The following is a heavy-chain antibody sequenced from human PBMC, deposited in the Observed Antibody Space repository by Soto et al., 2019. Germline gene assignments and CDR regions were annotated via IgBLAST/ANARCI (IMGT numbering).Heavy chain of an antibody. V-gene: IGHV4-34*01. CDR3: ARGFCSGGDCYLHFDY. CDR1: GGSLSGYY. D-gene: IGHD2-15*01. Sequence: PSETLSLTCAVHGGSLSGYYWTWIRQPPGKGLEWIGESSHSGSTNYNPSLKSRVTVSVDTSKNQFSLNLSSVTAADTAVYYCARGFCSGGDCYLHFDYWGQGTLGTVSS. CDR2: SSHSGST. J-gene: IGHJ4*02.